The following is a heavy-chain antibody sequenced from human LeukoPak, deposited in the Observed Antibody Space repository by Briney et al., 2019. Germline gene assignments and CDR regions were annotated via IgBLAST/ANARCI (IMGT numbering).Heavy chain of an antibody. Sequence: PGGSLRLSCAASGFTFSTYWMSWVRQAPGKGLEWVSSISSSSSYIYYADSVKGRFTIPRDNAKNSLYLQMNSLRAEDTAVYYCARVPGSSGWYGGDDYWGQGTLVTVSS. J-gene: IGHJ4*02. CDR1: GFTFSTYW. D-gene: IGHD6-19*01. CDR2: ISSSSSYI. V-gene: IGHV3-21*01. CDR3: ARVPGSSGWYGGDDY.